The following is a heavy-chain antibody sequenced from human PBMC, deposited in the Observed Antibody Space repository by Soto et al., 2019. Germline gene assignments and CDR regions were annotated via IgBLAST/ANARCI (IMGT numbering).Heavy chain of an antibody. D-gene: IGHD5-18*01. J-gene: IGHJ6*02. CDR2: IYYSGST. CDR3: ARHSSYGSHYYYYGMDV. CDR1: GGSISSSSYY. Sequence: SETLSLTCTVPGGSISSSSYYWGWIRQPPGKGLEWIGSIYYSGSTYYNPSLKSRVTISVDTSKNQFSLKLTSVTAADTAVFYCARHSSYGSHYYYYGMDVWGQGTTVTVSS. V-gene: IGHV4-39*01.